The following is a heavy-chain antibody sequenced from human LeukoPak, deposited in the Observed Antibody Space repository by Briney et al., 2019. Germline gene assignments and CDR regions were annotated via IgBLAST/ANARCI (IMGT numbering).Heavy chain of an antibody. CDR2: INSDGSST. D-gene: IGHD2-8*01. CDR3: ARDWLYCTSGVCYRLGGFDY. V-gene: IGHV3-74*01. J-gene: IGHJ4*02. Sequence: GGSLRLSCAASGFTFSSYWMHWVRQAPGKGLVWVSRINSDGSSTSYAASVKGRFTISRDNAKNTLYLQMNSLRAEDTAVYYCARDWLYCTSGVCYRLGGFDYWGQGTLVTVSS. CDR1: GFTFSSYW.